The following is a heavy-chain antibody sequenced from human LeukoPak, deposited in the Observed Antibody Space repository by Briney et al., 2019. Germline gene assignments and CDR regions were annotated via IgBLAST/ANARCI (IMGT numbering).Heavy chain of an antibody. CDR2: ISGSAGST. D-gene: IGHD2-2*01. CDR1: GFTFSSYA. Sequence: PGGSLRLSCAASGFTFSSYAMSWVRQAPGKGLEWVSAISGSAGSTYYADSVKGRFTISRDNSKNTLYLQMNSLRAEDTAVYYCAKVRPRYCSSTSCYSGTYYFDYWGQGTLVTVSS. J-gene: IGHJ4*02. CDR3: AKVRPRYCSSTSCYSGTYYFDY. V-gene: IGHV3-23*01.